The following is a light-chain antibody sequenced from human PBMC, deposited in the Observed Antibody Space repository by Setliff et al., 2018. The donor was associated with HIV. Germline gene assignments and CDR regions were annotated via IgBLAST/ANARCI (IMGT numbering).Light chain of an antibody. Sequence: DIQMTQSPPSVSASVGDRVTITCRASHSISRWLAWYQHKPGRAPKLLMYATSSLQTGVPSRFSGSGSGTDFTLTISSLQAEDFATYYCQQTNSFPLTFGGGTKVDIK. V-gene: IGKV1-12*01. CDR1: HSISRW. CDR3: QQTNSFPLT. CDR2: ATS. J-gene: IGKJ4*01.